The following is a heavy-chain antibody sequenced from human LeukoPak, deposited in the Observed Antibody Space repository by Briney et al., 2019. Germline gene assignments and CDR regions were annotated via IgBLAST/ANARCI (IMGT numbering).Heavy chain of an antibody. CDR1: GYIFTNYY. CDR2: ISVSNGNT. D-gene: IGHD1-26*01. V-gene: IGHV1-18*04. Sequence: ASVKVSCKASGYIFTNYYMHWVRQAPGQGLEWMGWISVSNGNTNYAQKLQGRVTTTTDTSTNTAYMELRSLRFDDTAVYYCARDLAGIVGVTAWFDPWGQGTLVTVSS. CDR3: ARDLAGIVGVTAWFDP. J-gene: IGHJ5*02.